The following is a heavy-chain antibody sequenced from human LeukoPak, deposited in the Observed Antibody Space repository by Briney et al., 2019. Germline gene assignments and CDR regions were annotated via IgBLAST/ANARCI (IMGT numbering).Heavy chain of an antibody. CDR3: TTNVRGVMRY. V-gene: IGHV3-15*01. D-gene: IGHD3-10*01. Sequence: PGGSLKLSCAASGFIFSACAVHWIRQAPGKGLEWVGRIKSKTDGGTTDYAAPVKGRFTISRDDSKNTLYLQMNSLKTEDTAVYYCTTNVRGVMRYWGQGTLVTVSS. J-gene: IGHJ4*02. CDR2: IKSKTDGGTT. CDR1: GFIFSACA.